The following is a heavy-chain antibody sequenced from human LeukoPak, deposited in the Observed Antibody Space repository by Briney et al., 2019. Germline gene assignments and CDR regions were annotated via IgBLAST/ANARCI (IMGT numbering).Heavy chain of an antibody. CDR1: GFTFSSYA. CDR2: ISYDGSNK. V-gene: IGHV3-30-3*01. J-gene: IGHJ3*02. Sequence: GGSLRLSCTTSGFTFSSYAMHWVRQAPGKGLEWVAVISYDGSNKYYADSVKGRFTISRDNSKNTLYLQMNSLRAEDTAVYYCAALGGWYIWGQGTMVTVSS. CDR3: AALGGWYI.